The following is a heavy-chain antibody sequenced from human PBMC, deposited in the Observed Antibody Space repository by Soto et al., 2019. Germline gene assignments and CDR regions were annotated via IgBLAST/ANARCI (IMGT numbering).Heavy chain of an antibody. D-gene: IGHD1-26*01. CDR2: IKRDGSEE. V-gene: IGHV3-7*05. CDR1: GFTFTSYW. J-gene: IGHJ3*02. Sequence: EVQLVESGGGVVQPGGSLRLSCAASGFTFTSYWMSWVRQAPGKGLEWVANIKRDGSEEYYVHSVEGRFTISRDNAKNSLYLQTNSLRAEDTALYYCAREGGTVNAFDIWGQGTMVTVSS. CDR3: AREGGTVNAFDI.